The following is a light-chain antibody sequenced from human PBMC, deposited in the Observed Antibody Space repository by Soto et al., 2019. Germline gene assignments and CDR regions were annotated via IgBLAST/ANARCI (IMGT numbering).Light chain of an antibody. J-gene: IGKJ1*01. CDR2: RAS. CDR1: QGVNIW. CDR3: QQYNVYWS. Sequence: STLSASVRDICPITCRPSQGVNIWLAWYQQKPGRAPKLLIHRASILESGVPSRFSGSGSGTEFTLTISSLHPDDFATYYCQQYNVYWSFGPGTKVDIK. V-gene: IGKV1-5*03.